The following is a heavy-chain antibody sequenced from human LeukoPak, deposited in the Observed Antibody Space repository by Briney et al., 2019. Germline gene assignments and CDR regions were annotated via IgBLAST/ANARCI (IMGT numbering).Heavy chain of an antibody. Sequence: GGSLRLSCSASGFTFSSYEMNWVRQAPGKGLEWVSYISSSGSTIYYADSVKGRFTISRDNAKNSLYLQMNSLRAEDTAVYYCARDRSYYDSSGYYWGQGTLVTVSS. V-gene: IGHV3-48*03. CDR3: ARDRSYYDSSGYY. D-gene: IGHD3-22*01. CDR2: ISSSGSTI. CDR1: GFTFSSYE. J-gene: IGHJ4*02.